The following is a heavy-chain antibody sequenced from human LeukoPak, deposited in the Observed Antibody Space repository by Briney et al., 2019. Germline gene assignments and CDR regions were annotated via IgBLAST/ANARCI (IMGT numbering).Heavy chain of an antibody. Sequence: GGSLRLSCAASGFTFSSYAMSWVRQAPGKGLEWVSAISGSGGSTYYADSVKGRFTISRDNSKNTLYLQMNSLRAEDTAVYYCARYRLNVYYDILTGPNNGDYFDYWGQGTLVTVSS. J-gene: IGHJ4*02. V-gene: IGHV3-23*01. CDR3: ARYRLNVYYDILTGPNNGDYFDY. CDR1: GFTFSSYA. D-gene: IGHD3-9*01. CDR2: ISGSGGST.